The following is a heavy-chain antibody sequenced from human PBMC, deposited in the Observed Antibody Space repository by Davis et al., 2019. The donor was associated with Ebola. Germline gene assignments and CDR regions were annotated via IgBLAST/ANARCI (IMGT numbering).Heavy chain of an antibody. CDR2: IYYRGST. J-gene: IGHJ4*02. CDR1: GGSFSGYY. Sequence: MPGGSLRLSCAVYGGSFSGYYWSWIRQPPGKGLEWIGYIYYRGSTNYNPSLKSRVTISVDTSKNQFALKLNSVSAADTAVYYCASPYYDSSGYYYFDYWGQGTLVTVSS. D-gene: IGHD3-22*01. V-gene: IGHV4-59*08. CDR3: ASPYYDSSGYYYFDY.